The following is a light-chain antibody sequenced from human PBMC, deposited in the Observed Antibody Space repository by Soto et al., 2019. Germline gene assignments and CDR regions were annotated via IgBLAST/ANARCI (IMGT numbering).Light chain of an antibody. CDR3: ATWDDSLHVCV. V-gene: IGLV1-44*01. J-gene: IGLJ3*02. CDR2: TNN. CDR1: KSDIGSNT. Sequence: QSVLTQPPSASGTPGQRVTISCSGGKSDIGSNTVYWFQQFPGTAPRLVIYTNNQRPSGVPDRFSGSKSGTSASLVISGLQSEDEADYYCATWDDSLHVCVFGGGTKGPS.